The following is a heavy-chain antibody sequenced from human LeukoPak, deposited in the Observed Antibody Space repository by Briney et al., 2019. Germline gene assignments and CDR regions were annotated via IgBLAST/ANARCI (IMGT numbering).Heavy chain of an antibody. D-gene: IGHD6-19*01. V-gene: IGHV4-4*07. CDR3: SAQMYKSSGWSYYYYYMDV. J-gene: IGHJ6*03. CDR1: GGSISRYY. CDR2: TPTSGST. Sequence: SESLSLTCTVAGGSISRYYWSWIRQLAGKGLEWNGHTPTSGSTNSNPCLKREATISVDTSKAQFSLNLTAGTAANTAVYCRSAQMYKSSGWSYYYYYMDVWGKGTTVTISS.